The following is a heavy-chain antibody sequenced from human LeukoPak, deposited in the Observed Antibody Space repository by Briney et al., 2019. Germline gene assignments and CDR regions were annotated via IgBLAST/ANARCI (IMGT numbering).Heavy chain of an antibody. CDR1: GFTFSSYV. Sequence: PGGSLRLSCAASGFTFSSYVMTWVRQAPGKGLEWVPGVSSNSGSTYYADSVKGRFTVSRDNSKNTLYLQMNSLRPEDTAVYYCAGRRVGIYFFDYWGQGTLVTVSS. J-gene: IGHJ4*02. CDR2: VSSNSGST. CDR3: AGRRVGIYFFDY. D-gene: IGHD1-26*01. V-gene: IGHV3-23*01.